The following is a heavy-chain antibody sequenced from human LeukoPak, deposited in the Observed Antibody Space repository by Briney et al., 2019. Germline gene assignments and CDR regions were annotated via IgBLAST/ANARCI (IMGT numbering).Heavy chain of an antibody. D-gene: IGHD3-3*02. V-gene: IGHV3-23*01. CDR3: AKIRAPAYDI. CDR1: GFTFSRYA. CDR2: ISGNDGGT. J-gene: IGHJ3*02. Sequence: PGGSLRLSCAASGFTFSRYAMNWVRQAPGKGLEWVSAISGNDGGTYYADSVKGRFTVSRDNSKNTLYLQMNSLRAEDTAMYYCAKIRAPAYDIWGQGTMVTVSS.